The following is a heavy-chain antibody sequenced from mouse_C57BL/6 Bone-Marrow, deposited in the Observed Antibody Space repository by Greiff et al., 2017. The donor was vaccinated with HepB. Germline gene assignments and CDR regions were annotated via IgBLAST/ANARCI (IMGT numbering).Heavy chain of an antibody. CDR3: AGQLGYYCGSRLYWYFDV. D-gene: IGHD1-1*01. V-gene: IGHV14-3*01. J-gene: IGHJ1*03. Sequence: VQLQQSVAELVRPGASVKLSCTASGLNIKNTYMHWVKQRPEQGLEWIGRIDPANGNTKYAPKFQGKATITADTSSNTAYLQLSSLTSEDTAIYYCAGQLGYYCGSRLYWYFDVWGTGTTVTVSS. CDR1: GLNIKNTY. CDR2: IDPANGNT.